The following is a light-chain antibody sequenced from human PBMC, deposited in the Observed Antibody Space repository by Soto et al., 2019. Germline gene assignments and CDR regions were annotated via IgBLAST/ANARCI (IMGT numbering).Light chain of an antibody. Sequence: DIVMTQSPDSLAVSLGERATINCKSSQSVLYSSNNKNYLAWYQQKPGQPPKLLIYWASTREAGVPDRFSGSGYGTAFTLTISSLQAEDVAVYYCQQDYSTPLTVGGGTKVEIK. CDR2: WAS. CDR1: QSVLYSSNNKNY. CDR3: QQDYSTPLT. V-gene: IGKV4-1*01. J-gene: IGKJ4*01.